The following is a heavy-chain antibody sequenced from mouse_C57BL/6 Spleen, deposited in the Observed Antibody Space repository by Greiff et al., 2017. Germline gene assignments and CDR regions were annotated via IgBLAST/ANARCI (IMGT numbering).Heavy chain of an antibody. D-gene: IGHD2-4*01. Sequence: VKLQQPGTELVKPGASVKLSCKASGFTFTSYWMHWVKQRPGQGLEWIGNINPSNGGTNYNEKFKSKATLTVDKSSSTAYMQLSSLTSEDSAVYYCARGGYDYDYFDYWGQGTTLTVSS. V-gene: IGHV1-53*01. CDR1: GFTFTSYW. CDR2: INPSNGGT. J-gene: IGHJ2*01. CDR3: ARGGYDYDYFDY.